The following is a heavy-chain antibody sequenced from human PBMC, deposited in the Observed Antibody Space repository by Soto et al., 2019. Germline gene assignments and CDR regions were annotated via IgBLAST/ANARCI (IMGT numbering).Heavy chain of an antibody. CDR1: GFTISNSA. D-gene: IGHD3-22*01. Sequence: GGSLRLSCAASGFTISNSAATWVRQAPGKGLEWVSTISGSGTTYYADSVKGRFTISRDNSNNTLCLQLHSLRAEDSALYYCARYYYVATGYHYAFDYWGREPWSPSPQ. CDR3: ARYYYVATGYHYAFDY. V-gene: IGHV3-23*01. CDR2: ISGSGTT. J-gene: IGHJ4*02.